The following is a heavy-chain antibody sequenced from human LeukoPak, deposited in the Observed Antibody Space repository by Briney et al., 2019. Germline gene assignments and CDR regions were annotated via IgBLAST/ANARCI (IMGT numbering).Heavy chain of an antibody. CDR1: GFTFSSYW. J-gene: IGHJ4*02. Sequence: PGGSLRLSCAASGFTFSSYWMSWVRQAPGKGLEWVANIKQDGSEKYYVDSVKGRFTISRDNAKNSLYLQMNSLRAEDTAVYYCAKDPTDEYYDFWSGPKDWGQGTLVTVSS. D-gene: IGHD3-3*01. CDR3: AKDPTDEYYDFWSGPKD. CDR2: IKQDGSEK. V-gene: IGHV3-7*01.